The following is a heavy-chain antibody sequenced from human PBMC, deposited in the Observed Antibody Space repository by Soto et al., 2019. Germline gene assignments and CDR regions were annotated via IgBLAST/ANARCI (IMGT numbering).Heavy chain of an antibody. CDR1: GFTFSIYW. J-gene: IGHJ4*02. Sequence: EVQLVESGGGLVQPGGSLRLSCAASGFTFSIYWMSWVRQAPGKGLEWVANIKQDGSEKDYVDSVKGRFTISRDNAKNSLYLQMNSRGAEDTAVYYCAKGGGLSLWGRGTLVTVSS. V-gene: IGHV3-7*05. CDR2: IKQDGSEK. D-gene: IGHD3-16*01. CDR3: AKGGGLSL.